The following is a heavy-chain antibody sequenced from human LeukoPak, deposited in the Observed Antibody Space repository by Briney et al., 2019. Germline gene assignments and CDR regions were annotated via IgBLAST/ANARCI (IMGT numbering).Heavy chain of an antibody. CDR3: ASAGAVTYSFDH. CDR1: GFTFITYT. D-gene: IGHD4-11*01. Sequence: PGGSLRLSCAASGFTFITYTMHWVRQAPGKGLEWVASISYDGYYKYYAESVKGPFIITRDNSKNTLYLQINSLRADDTAVYYCASAGAVTYSFDHCGEASLIIASS. J-gene: IGHJ5*02. CDR2: ISYDGYYK. V-gene: IGHV3-30-3*01.